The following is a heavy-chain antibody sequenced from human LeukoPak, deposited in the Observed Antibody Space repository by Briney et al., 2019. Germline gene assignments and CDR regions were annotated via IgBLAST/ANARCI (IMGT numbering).Heavy chain of an antibody. D-gene: IGHD2-15*01. V-gene: IGHV3-74*01. Sequence: GGSLRLSCAASGFRSSDYWMFWVRQAPGKGPVWVSHISTDGTSTTYADSVKGRFTISRDNAKNTMYLHMNSLRVEDTAVYYCARFSSAGEDYWGQATLVTVPS. CDR2: ISTDGTST. CDR1: GFRSSDYW. CDR3: ARFSSAGEDY. J-gene: IGHJ4*02.